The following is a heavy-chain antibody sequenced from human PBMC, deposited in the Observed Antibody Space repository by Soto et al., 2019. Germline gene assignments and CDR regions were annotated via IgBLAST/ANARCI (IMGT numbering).Heavy chain of an antibody. D-gene: IGHD3-16*01. CDR2: TYYRSKWYN. Sequence: SQTLSLTCAISGDSVSSNSAAWNWIRQSPSRGLEWLGRTYYRSKWYNDYAVSVKSRITINPDTSKNQFSLQLNSVTPEDTAVYYCARDRPEDDYVWGMKNWFDPWGQGTLVTVSS. J-gene: IGHJ5*02. V-gene: IGHV6-1*01. CDR1: GDSVSSNSAA. CDR3: ARDRPEDDYVWGMKNWFDP.